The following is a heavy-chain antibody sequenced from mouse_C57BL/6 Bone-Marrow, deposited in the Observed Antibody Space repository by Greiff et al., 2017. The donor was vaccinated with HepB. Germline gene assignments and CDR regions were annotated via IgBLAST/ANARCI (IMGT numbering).Heavy chain of an antibody. D-gene: IGHD1-1*01. Sequence: VQLQQPGAELVKPGASVKLSCKASGYTFTSYWMHWVKQRPGQGLEWIGMIHPNSGSTNYNEKFKSKATLTVDKSSSTAYMQLSSLTSEDSAVYYSASYYYSSLYAMDYWGQGTSVTVSS. CDR3: ASYYYSSLYAMDY. J-gene: IGHJ4*01. V-gene: IGHV1-64*01. CDR2: IHPNSGST. CDR1: GYTFTSYW.